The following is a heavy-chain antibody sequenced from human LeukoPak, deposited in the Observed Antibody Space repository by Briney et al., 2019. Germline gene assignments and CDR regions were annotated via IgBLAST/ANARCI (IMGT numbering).Heavy chain of an antibody. CDR3: ARGPGFDY. Sequence: SETLSLTCAVYGGSFSGYYWSWIRQPPGKGLEWIGEINHSGSTNYNPSLKSRVTISVDTSKNQFSLKLSSVTAADTAVYYCARGPGFDYWGQGTLVTVPS. V-gene: IGHV4-34*01. CDR2: INHSGST. CDR1: GGSFSGYY. J-gene: IGHJ4*02.